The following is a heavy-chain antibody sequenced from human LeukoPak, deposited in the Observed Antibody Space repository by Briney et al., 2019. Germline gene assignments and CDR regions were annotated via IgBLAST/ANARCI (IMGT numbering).Heavy chain of an antibody. CDR1: GYTFTSYY. Sequence: GASVKVSCKACGYTFTSYYMHWVRQGPGQGLEWMGVINPSGGSTSYAQKFQGRVTMTRDMSTSTVYMELSSLRSEDTAVYYCARAMLLTTSTVTAAFDIWGQGTMVTVSS. V-gene: IGHV1-46*01. CDR3: ARAMLLTTSTVTAAFDI. CDR2: INPSGGST. J-gene: IGHJ3*02. D-gene: IGHD4-11*01.